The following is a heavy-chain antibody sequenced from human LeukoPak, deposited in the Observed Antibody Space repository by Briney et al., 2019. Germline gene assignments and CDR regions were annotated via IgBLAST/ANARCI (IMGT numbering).Heavy chain of an antibody. D-gene: IGHD4-17*01. CDR3: ARPISTVSYYGMDV. Sequence: PGGSLRLSCAASGFTFSSYGMPWVRQAPGKRLEWVAVIWYDGSNKYYADSVKGRFTISRDNSKNTLYLQMNSLRAEDTAVYYCARPISTVSYYGMDVWGQGTTVTVSS. CDR2: IWYDGSNK. J-gene: IGHJ6*02. CDR1: GFTFSSYG. V-gene: IGHV3-33*01.